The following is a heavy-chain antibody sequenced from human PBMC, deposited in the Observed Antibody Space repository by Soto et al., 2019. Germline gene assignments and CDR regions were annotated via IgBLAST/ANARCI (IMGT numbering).Heavy chain of an antibody. CDR1: GGSISGSSYY. J-gene: IGHJ4*02. V-gene: IGHV4-39*07. CDR3: ARVPDY. Sequence: SETLSLTCTVSGGSISGSSYYWGWIRQPPGKGLEWIGSIHYSGSTYYNPSLKSRVTISVDTSKNQFSLKLSSVTAADTAVYYCARVPDYWGQGTLVTVSS. CDR2: IHYSGST.